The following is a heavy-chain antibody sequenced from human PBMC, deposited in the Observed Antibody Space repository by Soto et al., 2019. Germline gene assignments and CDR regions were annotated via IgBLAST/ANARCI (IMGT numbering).Heavy chain of an antibody. CDR2: IYYSGST. J-gene: IGHJ6*02. CDR1: GGSISSYY. V-gene: IGHV4-59*01. CDR3: ARDSIGYSYGSTLFYYYYGMDV. D-gene: IGHD5-18*01. Sequence: PSETLSLTCTVSGGSISSYYWSWIRQPPGKGLEWIGYIYYSGSTNYNPSLKSRVTISVDTSKNQFSLKLSSVTAADTAVYYCARDSIGYSYGSTLFYYYYGMDVWGQGTTVTVSS.